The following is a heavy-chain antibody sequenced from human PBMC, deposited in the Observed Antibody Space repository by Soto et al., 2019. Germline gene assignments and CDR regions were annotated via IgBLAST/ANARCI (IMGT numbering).Heavy chain of an antibody. J-gene: IGHJ3*01. CDR1: GFTFSSYW. D-gene: IGHD6-13*01. CDR3: AREGLDTAGFFDV. Sequence: GGSLRLSCAASGFTFSSYWMHWVRQAPGKGLECVSRIEGDGSSTTSADSVKGRFTVSRDDARNTLYLQMSSLRADDTAIYYCAREGLDTAGFFDVWGQGTMVTVSS. CDR2: IEGDGSST. V-gene: IGHV3-74*01.